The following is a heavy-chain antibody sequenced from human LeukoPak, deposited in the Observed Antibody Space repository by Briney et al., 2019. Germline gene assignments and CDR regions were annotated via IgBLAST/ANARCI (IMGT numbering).Heavy chain of an antibody. CDR3: AKSDYYDSSGHPSSFDY. CDR2: ISAGGGDT. D-gene: IGHD3-22*01. J-gene: IGHJ4*02. Sequence: GGSLRLSCAASGFTFGYYAISWVRQAPGKGLEWVSAISAGGGDTYYADSVKGRFTISRDNSKNTLYLQMNSLRVEDTAIYYCAKSDYYDSSGHPSSFDYWGQGTLVTVSS. CDR1: GFTFGYYA. V-gene: IGHV3-23*01.